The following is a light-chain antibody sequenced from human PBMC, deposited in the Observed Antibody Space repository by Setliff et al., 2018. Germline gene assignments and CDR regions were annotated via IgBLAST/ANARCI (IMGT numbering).Light chain of an antibody. CDR1: SSDVGGYNY. CDR3: SSYTSSSTLI. V-gene: IGLV2-14*03. CDR2: DVT. Sequence: QSALTQPASVSGSPGQSITISCTGTSSDVGGYNYVSWYQHHPGKAPKLMICDVTKRPSGVSNRFFGSKSGNTASLTISGLQAEDEADYYCSSYTSSSTLIFGGGTQLTVL. J-gene: IGLJ2*01.